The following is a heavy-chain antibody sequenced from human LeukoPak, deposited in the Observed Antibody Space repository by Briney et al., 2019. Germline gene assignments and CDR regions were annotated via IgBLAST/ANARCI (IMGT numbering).Heavy chain of an antibody. D-gene: IGHD3-10*01. J-gene: IGHJ4*02. V-gene: IGHV3-7*01. CDR3: ARVVEWFGESWLDY. Sequence: GGSLRLSCAASGFTFSSYWMSWVRQAPGKGLEWVANIKQDGSDKYYVDSVKGRFTISRDNAKNSLYLQMNSLRAEDTAVYYCARVVEWFGESWLDYWGQGTLVTVSS. CDR2: IKQDGSDK. CDR1: GFTFSSYW.